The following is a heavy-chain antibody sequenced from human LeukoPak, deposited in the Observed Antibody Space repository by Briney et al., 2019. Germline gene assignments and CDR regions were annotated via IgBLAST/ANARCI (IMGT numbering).Heavy chain of an antibody. D-gene: IGHD3-3*01. Sequence: GGSLRLSCAGSGFTFSDGWLSWVRQAPGKGLEWVGRIKSKSHGETTDHAAPVKGRFTISRDDSKNTLYLQMNNLKTEDTAVYYCTTDEWTWGQGTLVTVSS. CDR1: GFTFSDGW. CDR3: TTDEWT. CDR2: IKSKSHGETT. J-gene: IGHJ4*02. V-gene: IGHV3-15*01.